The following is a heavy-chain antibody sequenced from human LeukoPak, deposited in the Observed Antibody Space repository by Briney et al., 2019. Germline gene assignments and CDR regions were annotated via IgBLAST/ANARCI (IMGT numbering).Heavy chain of an antibody. CDR2: IKQDGSEK. D-gene: IGHD1-26*01. CDR3: ARWDRPLRYYYYYMDV. Sequence: QPGGPLRLSCAASGFTFSSYWMSWVRQAPGKGLEWVANIKQDGSEKYYVDSVKGRFTISRDNAKNSLYLQMNSLRAEDTAVYYCARWDRPLRYYYYYMDVWGKGTTVTISS. V-gene: IGHV3-7*01. J-gene: IGHJ6*03. CDR1: GFTFSSYW.